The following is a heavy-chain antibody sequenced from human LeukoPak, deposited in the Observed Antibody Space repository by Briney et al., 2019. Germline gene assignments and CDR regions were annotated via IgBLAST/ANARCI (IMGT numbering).Heavy chain of an antibody. CDR2: ISSSSSYI. V-gene: IGHV3-21*01. J-gene: IGHJ4*02. Sequence: GGSLRLSCAASGFTFSSYSMNWVRQAPGKGLEWVSSISSSSSYIYYADSVKGRFTISRDNAKNSLYLQMNSLRAEDTAVYYCARSSYDSSGYWVYWGQGTLVTVSS. CDR3: ARSSYDSSGYWVY. CDR1: GFTFSSYS. D-gene: IGHD3-22*01.